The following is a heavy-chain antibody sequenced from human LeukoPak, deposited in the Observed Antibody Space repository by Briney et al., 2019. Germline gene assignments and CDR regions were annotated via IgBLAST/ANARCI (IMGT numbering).Heavy chain of an antibody. J-gene: IGHJ4*02. Sequence: SETLSLTCNVSGGSISSYYWSWIRQPPGKGLEWIGYIYYSVTTKYNPSLKSRVTISVDTSKNQFSLKLSSVTAADTAVYYCARVTWPLYDTSGYCLDYWGQGTLVTVSS. CDR1: GGSISSYY. CDR3: ARVTWPLYDTSGYCLDY. CDR2: IYYSVTT. D-gene: IGHD3-22*01. V-gene: IGHV4-59*01.